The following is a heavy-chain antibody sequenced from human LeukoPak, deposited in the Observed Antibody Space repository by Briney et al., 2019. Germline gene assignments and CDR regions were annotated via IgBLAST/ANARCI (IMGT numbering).Heavy chain of an antibody. Sequence: ASVKVSCKASGYTFTSYYMHWVRQAPGQGLEWMGIINPSGGSTSYAQKFQGRVTMTRDTSTSTVYMELSSLRSEDTAVYYCARDHRSYGGYNWFDPWGQGTLVTVSS. CDR2: INPSGGST. J-gene: IGHJ5*02. CDR3: ARDHRSYGGYNWFDP. CDR1: GYTFTSYY. D-gene: IGHD4-23*01. V-gene: IGHV1-46*01.